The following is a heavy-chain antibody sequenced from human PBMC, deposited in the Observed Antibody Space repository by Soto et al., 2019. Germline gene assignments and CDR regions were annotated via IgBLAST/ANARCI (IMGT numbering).Heavy chain of an antibody. J-gene: IGHJ4*02. CDR3: ARDPRDPYYYDSSGYQDY. V-gene: IGHV1-18*01. CDR1: GYTFTSYG. D-gene: IGHD3-22*01. CDR2: ISAYNGNT. Sequence: ASVKVSCKACGYTFTSYGISWVRQAPGQGLEWMGWISAYNGNTNYAQKLQGRVTMTTDTSTSTAYMELRSLRSDDTAVYYCARDPRDPYYYDSSGYQDYWGQGTLVTVSS.